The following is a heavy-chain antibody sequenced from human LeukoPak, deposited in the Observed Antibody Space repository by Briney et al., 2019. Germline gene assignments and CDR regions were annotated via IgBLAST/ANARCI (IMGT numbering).Heavy chain of an antibody. J-gene: IGHJ4*02. V-gene: IGHV3-73*01. D-gene: IGHD1-26*01. CDR1: GFTFSGSA. CDR3: ARAELLTR. Sequence: GGSLRLSCAASGFTFSGSAMHWVRQASGKGLEWVGRIRSKANSYATAYAASVKGRFTISRDNAKNSLYLQMNGLRAEDTAVYYCARAELLTRWGQGTLVTVSS. CDR2: IRSKANSYAT.